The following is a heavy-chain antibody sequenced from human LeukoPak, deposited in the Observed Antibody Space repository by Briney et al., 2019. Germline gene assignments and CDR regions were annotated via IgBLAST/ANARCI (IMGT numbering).Heavy chain of an antibody. Sequence: GGSLRLSCSASGFTFNNYAMLWVRQTPGKGLEYVSAISSNGGSTYYADSVKGRFNISRDNSKNTLYLQMSSLRAEDTAVYYCVEAFWSGYYDYWGQGTLVTVSS. CDR2: ISSNGGST. CDR3: VEAFWSGYYDY. D-gene: IGHD3-3*01. J-gene: IGHJ4*02. V-gene: IGHV3-64D*09. CDR1: GFTFNNYA.